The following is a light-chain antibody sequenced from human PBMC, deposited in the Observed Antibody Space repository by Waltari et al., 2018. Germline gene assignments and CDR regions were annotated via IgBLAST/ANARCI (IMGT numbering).Light chain of an antibody. Sequence: QLVLTQSPSASASLGASVKLTCPLSSGHSSNVIPWHQQQPLKGPRYLMKVNSDGSHRKGDDIPDRFSCSSSGAERYLTISSLQSEDEADYYCQTGGHGTWVFGGGTKLTVL. CDR1: SGHSSNV. V-gene: IGLV4-69*01. J-gene: IGLJ3*02. CDR2: VNSDGSH. CDR3: QTGGHGTWV.